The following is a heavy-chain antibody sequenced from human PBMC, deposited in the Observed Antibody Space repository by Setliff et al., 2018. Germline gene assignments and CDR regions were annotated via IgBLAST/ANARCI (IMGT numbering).Heavy chain of an antibody. CDR3: VRDSSADYYDNDYFKY. CDR1: GFTFRGFA. J-gene: IGHJ1*01. V-gene: IGHV3-30*02. D-gene: IGHD2-21*02. CDR2: IRHDESDI. Sequence: TGGSLSLSCAASGFTFRGFAMHWVRQAPGKGLEWVAFIRHDESDIYYTNSVKGRFTVSRDNSKNTLYLQMNILRPEDTALYYCVRDSSADYYDNDYFKYWGQGALVTVSS.